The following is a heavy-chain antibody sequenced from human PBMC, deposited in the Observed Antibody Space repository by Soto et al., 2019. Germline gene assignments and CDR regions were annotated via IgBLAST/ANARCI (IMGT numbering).Heavy chain of an antibody. CDR3: AKDFHDYDDYDFSRSDY. D-gene: IGHD4-17*01. V-gene: IGHV3-30*18. CDR2: ISYDGSNK. CDR1: GFTFSSYG. J-gene: IGHJ4*02. Sequence: PGGSLRLSCAASGFTFSSYGMHWVRQAPGKGLEWVAVISYDGSNKYYADSVKGRFTISRDNSKNTLYLQMNSLRAEDTAVYYCAKDFHDYDDYDFSRSDYWGQGTLVTVSS.